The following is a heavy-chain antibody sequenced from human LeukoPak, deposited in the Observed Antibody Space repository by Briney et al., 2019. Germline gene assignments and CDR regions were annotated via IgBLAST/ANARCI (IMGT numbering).Heavy chain of an antibody. D-gene: IGHD2-21*01. CDR3: AKAPVTSCRGAYCYPFDY. V-gene: IGHV3-23*01. J-gene: IGHJ4*02. CDR2: ISSTDAGT. Sequence: GGSLRLSCAASGFTFDKAWMNWGRQAPGKGLEWVSAISSTDAGTYHADSVRGRFTISRDSSKNTLYLQMNSLRAEDAAVYYCAKAPVTSCRGAYCYPFDYWGQGTLVTVSS. CDR1: GFTFDKAW.